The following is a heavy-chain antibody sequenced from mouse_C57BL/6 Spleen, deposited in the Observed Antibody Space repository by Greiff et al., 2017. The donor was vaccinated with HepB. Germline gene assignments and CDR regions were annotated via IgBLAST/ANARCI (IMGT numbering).Heavy chain of an antibody. V-gene: IGHV1-64*01. CDR1: GYTFTSYW. Sequence: QVQLQQPGAELVKPGASVKLSCKASGYTFTSYWMHWVKQRPGQGLEWIGMIHPNSGSTNYNEKFKSKATLTVDKSSSTAYMQLSSRTSEDSAVYYYARGTTVVAHVLYYYAMDYWGQGTSVTVSS. J-gene: IGHJ4*01. D-gene: IGHD1-1*01. CDR3: ARGTTVVAHVLYYYAMDY. CDR2: IHPNSGST.